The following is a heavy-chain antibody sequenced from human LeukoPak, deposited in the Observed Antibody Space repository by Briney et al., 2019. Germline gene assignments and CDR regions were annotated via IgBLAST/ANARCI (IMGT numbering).Heavy chain of an antibody. D-gene: IGHD4-17*01. J-gene: IGHJ5*02. CDR2: ISSSGSNK. Sequence: PGGSLRLSCAASGFTFSSYEINWVRQAPGKGLEWVSYISSSGSNKYYADSVKGRFTIPRDNAKNSLYLQMNSLRAEDTAVYYCARDYGDYIWFDPWGQGTLVTVSS. CDR3: ARDYGDYIWFDP. CDR1: GFTFSSYE. V-gene: IGHV3-48*03.